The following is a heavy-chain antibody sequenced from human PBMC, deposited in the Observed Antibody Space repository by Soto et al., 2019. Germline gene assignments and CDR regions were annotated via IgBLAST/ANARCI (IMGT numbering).Heavy chain of an antibody. CDR2: INPSGGST. V-gene: IGHV1-46*01. CDR3: ARGNHRWLQLWYFDL. J-gene: IGHJ2*01. Sequence: ASVKVSCQASGYTFTSYYMHWVRQAPGQGLEWMGIINPSGGSTSYAQKFQGRVTITRDTSASTAYMELSSLRSEDTAVYYCARGNHRWLQLWYFDLWGRGTLVTVSS. D-gene: IGHD5-12*01. CDR1: GYTFTSYY.